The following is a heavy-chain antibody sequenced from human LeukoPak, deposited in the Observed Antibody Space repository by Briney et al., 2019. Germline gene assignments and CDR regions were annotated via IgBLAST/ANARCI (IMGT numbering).Heavy chain of an antibody. Sequence: GESLKISCKGSGYSFTSYWLGWVRQMPGKGLEWMGIIYPGDSDTRYSPSFQGQVTISADKSISTAYLQWSSLKASDTAMYYCARGVDTAMVTGAFDIWGQGTMVTVSS. V-gene: IGHV5-51*01. CDR1: GYSFTSYW. CDR3: ARGVDTAMVTGAFDI. J-gene: IGHJ3*02. D-gene: IGHD5-18*01. CDR2: IYPGDSDT.